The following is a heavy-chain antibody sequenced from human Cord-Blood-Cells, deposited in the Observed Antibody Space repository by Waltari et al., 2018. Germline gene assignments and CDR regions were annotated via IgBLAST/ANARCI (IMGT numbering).Heavy chain of an antibody. D-gene: IGHD6-13*01. V-gene: IGHV3-74*01. CDR1: GFTFSSYW. J-gene: IGHJ6*02. CDR2: INSDGSST. Sequence: EVQLVESGGGLVQPGGSLRLSCAASGFTFSSYWMHWVRQAPGKGLVGVSRINSDGSSTSYADSVKGRFTISRDNAKNTLYLQMNSLRAEDTAVYYCARDGIAAAGGDYYYYGMDVWGQGTTVTVSS. CDR3: ARDGIAAAGGDYYYYGMDV.